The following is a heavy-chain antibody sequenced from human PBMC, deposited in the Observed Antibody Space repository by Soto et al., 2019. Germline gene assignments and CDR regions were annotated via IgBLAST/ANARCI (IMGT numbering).Heavy chain of an antibody. CDR1: GYTLTELS. CDR2: FDPEDGET. CDR3: ATSSYSYYYYYGMDV. J-gene: IGHJ6*02. Sequence: ASVKVSCKVSGYTLTELSMHWVRQAPGKGLEWMGGFDPEDGETIYAQKFQGRVTMPEDTSTDTAYMELSSLRSEDTAVYYFATSSYSYYYYYGMDVWGQGTTVTVS. V-gene: IGHV1-24*01. D-gene: IGHD5-18*01.